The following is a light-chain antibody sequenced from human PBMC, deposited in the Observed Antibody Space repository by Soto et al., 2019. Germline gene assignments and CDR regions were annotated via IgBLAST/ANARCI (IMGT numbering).Light chain of an antibody. CDR1: SSDVENYDL. V-gene: IGLV2-23*02. CDR3: CSYAGSSTFV. J-gene: IGLJ1*01. Sequence: ALTQPASVSGSPGQSITISCTGTSSDVENYDLVSWYQHHPGKAPKLIIYEVHKRPSGVSNRFSGSKSGNTASLTISGLQAEDEADYYCCSYAGSSTFVFGTGTKVTVL. CDR2: EVH.